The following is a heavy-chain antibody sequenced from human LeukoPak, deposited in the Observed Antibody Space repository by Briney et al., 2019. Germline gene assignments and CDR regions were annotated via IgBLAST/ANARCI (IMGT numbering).Heavy chain of an antibody. CDR3: AKDRISEDGYNFPDS. J-gene: IGHJ4*02. CDR2: INWNGGST. CDR1: GFTFDDYG. V-gene: IGHV3-20*04. D-gene: IGHD5-24*01. Sequence: PGGSLRLSCAASGFTFDDYGMSWVRQAPGKGLEWVSGINWNGGSTGYADSVKGRFTISRDNSKNTLSLQMNNVKNEDTAVYYCAKDRISEDGYNFPDSLGPGTLVSVSS.